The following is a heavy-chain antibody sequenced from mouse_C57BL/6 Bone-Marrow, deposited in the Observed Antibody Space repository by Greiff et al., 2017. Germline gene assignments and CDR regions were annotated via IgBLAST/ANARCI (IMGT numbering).Heavy chain of an antibody. CDR2: IDPENGDT. CDR1: GFNIKDDY. J-gene: IGHJ3*01. V-gene: IGHV14-4*01. Sequence: VQLQQSGAELVRPGASVKLSCTASGFNIKDDYMHWVKQRPEQGLEWIGWIDPENGDTEYASKFQGKATITADTSSNTAYLQLSSLTSEDTAVXYCTPYYPGCADWGQGTLVTVSA. CDR3: TPYYPGCAD. D-gene: IGHD1-1*01.